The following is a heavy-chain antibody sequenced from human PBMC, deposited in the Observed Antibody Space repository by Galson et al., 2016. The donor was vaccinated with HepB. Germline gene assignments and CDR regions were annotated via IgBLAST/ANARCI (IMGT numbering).Heavy chain of an antibody. D-gene: IGHD1-26*01. CDR3: AKVVGTATYGYLQY. Sequence: SLRLSCAASGFTFSSYAMSWVRQAPGKGLEWVSAISTSGGSTYYADPVQGRFTISRDNSQNTLYLQVNSLRIEDTAVYYCAKVVGTATYGYLQYWGQGTLVSVSS. CDR2: ISTSGGST. V-gene: IGHV3-23*01. CDR1: GFTFSSYA. J-gene: IGHJ1*01.